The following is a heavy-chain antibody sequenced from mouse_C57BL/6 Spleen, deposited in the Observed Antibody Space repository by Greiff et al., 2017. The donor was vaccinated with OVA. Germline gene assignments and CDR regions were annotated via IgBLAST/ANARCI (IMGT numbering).Heavy chain of an antibody. CDR1: GYTFTDYY. V-gene: IGHV1-26*01. CDR3: ARGDYDGSWYFDV. D-gene: IGHD2-4*01. CDR2: INPNNGGT. J-gene: IGHJ1*03. Sequence: VQLKQSGPELVKPGASVKISCKASGYTFTDYYMNWVKQSHGKSLEWIGDINPNNGGTSYNQKFKGKATLTVDKSSSTAYMELRSLTSEDSAVYYCARGDYDGSWYFDVWGTGTTVTVSS.